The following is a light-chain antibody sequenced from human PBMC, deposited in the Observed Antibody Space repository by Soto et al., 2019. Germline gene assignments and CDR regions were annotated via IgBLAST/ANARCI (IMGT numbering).Light chain of an antibody. CDR2: NNN. Sequence: QSVLTQPPSASGTPGQRVTISCSGSSSNIGSNTVSWYQQFPGTAPKLLIYNNNQRPSGVPDRFSGSKSDTSASLAISGLQSEDEAHYYCATLDDRLNGWVFGVWTKLTVL. J-gene: IGLJ3*02. CDR1: SSNIGSNT. V-gene: IGLV1-44*01. CDR3: ATLDDRLNGWV.